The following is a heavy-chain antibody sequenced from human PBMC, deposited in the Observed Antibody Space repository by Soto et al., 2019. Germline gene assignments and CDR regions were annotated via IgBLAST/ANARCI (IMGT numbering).Heavy chain of an antibody. D-gene: IGHD6-13*01. J-gene: IGHJ6*02. CDR3: ARDVIAAAGPYYYYYGMDV. V-gene: IGHV3-33*01. CDR1: GFTFSSYG. Sequence: QVQLVESGGGVVQPGRSLRLSCAASGFTFSSYGMHWVRQAPGKGLEWVAVIWYDGSNKYYADSVKGRFTISRDNSKNTLYLQMNSLRAEDTAVYYCARDVIAAAGPYYYYYGMDVWGQGTTVTVSS. CDR2: IWYDGSNK.